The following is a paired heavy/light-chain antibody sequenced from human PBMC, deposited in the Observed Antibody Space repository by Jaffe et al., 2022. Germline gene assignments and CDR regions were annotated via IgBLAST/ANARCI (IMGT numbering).Heavy chain of an antibody. Sequence: QVQLVESGGGVVQPGGSLRLSCAASGFTFSSYGMHWVRQAPGKGLEWVAFIRYDGSNKYYADSVRGRFTISRDNSKNTMYLQMKSLRAEDTAVYYCAKEYHTGYSSGWYDLWGQGTLVTVSS. V-gene: IGHV3-30*02. CDR1: GFTFSSYG. D-gene: IGHD6-19*01. CDR3: AKEYHTGYSSGWYDL. CDR2: IRYDGSNK. J-gene: IGHJ5*02.
Light chain of an antibody. J-gene: IGLJ3*02. CDR2: EDN. CDR1: SGSIASNY. V-gene: IGLV6-57*01. CDR3: QSYDSSWV. Sequence: NFMLTQPHSVSESPGKTVTISCTRSSGSIASNYVQWYQQRPGSSPTTVISEDNQRPSGVPDRFSGSIDSSSNSASLTISGLKTEDEADYYCQSYDSSWVFGGGTKLTVL.